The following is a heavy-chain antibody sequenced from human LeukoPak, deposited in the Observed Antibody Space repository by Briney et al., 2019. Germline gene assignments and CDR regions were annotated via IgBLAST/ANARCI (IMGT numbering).Heavy chain of an antibody. CDR2: ISSSKTYI. CDR1: GFNFIDNS. D-gene: IGHD2-2*01. J-gene: IGHJ4*02. CDR3: ARGYCSGSSCYTFDS. V-gene: IGHV3-21*01. Sequence: GGSLRLSCAGSGFNFIDNSMHWVRQAPGRGLEWVSSISSSKTYIYYRDSVKGRFTISRDNAKNSLFLQMNSLRVEDTAVYFCARGYCSGSSCYTFDSWGQGTRVIVSS.